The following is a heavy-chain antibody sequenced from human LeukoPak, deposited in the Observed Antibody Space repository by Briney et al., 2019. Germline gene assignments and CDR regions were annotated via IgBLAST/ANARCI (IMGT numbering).Heavy chain of an antibody. CDR3: ASDRAYSQFDY. Sequence: PGGSLRLSCAASGFTFSSYAMSWVRQAPGKGLEWVASIKEDGSDTNYVGSVRGRFTVSRDNTKNSLYLQMNSLRADDTAVYYCASDRAYSQFDYWGQGTLVTVSS. CDR2: IKEDGSDT. V-gene: IGHV3-7*01. J-gene: IGHJ4*02. CDR1: GFTFSSYA. D-gene: IGHD2-15*01.